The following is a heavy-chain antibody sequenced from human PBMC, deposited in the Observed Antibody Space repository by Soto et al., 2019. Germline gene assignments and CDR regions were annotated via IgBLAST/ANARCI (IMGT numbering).Heavy chain of an antibody. CDR3: ARGKEIATVSYFDS. J-gene: IGHJ4*02. V-gene: IGHV3-11*06. Sequence: QVQLVECGGGLVKPGGSLRLSCTASGFTFSDYYMSWVRQAPGKGLEWISYIISSSTYKTYADSVKGRFTISRDNAKNALYLQMNSLRAEDTAVYYCARGKEIATVSYFDSWGQGTLVTVSS. D-gene: IGHD4-4*01. CDR2: IISSSTYK. CDR1: GFTFSDYY.